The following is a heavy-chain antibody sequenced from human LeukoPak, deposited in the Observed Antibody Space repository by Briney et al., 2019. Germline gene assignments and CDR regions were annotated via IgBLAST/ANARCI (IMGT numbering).Heavy chain of an antibody. Sequence: GGSLRLSCAASGFTFSNYWMHWVRQAPGKGLVWVSRINSDGINTSYADSVKGRFTISRDNAQNTLNLQMNSLRAEDTAVYYCARDLGQYYDTSDNWFDPWGQGTLVTVSS. CDR2: INSDGINT. V-gene: IGHV3-74*01. CDR3: ARDLGQYYDTSDNWFDP. CDR1: GFTFSNYW. J-gene: IGHJ5*02. D-gene: IGHD3-22*01.